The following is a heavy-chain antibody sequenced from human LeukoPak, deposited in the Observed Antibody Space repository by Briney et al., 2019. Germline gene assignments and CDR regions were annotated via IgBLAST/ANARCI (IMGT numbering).Heavy chain of an antibody. CDR1: GGSISSGDFP. Sequence: SQTLSLTCAVSGGSISSGDFPWSWIRQPPGKGLEWIGYIFHTGHTSYNPSLKSRVTISVDMSKNQLALRLTSVTAADTAVYYCARGFYGAGSQFDYWGQGTLVTVSS. J-gene: IGHJ4*02. CDR3: ARGFYGAGSQFDY. D-gene: IGHD3-10*01. CDR2: IFHTGHT. V-gene: IGHV4-30-2*01.